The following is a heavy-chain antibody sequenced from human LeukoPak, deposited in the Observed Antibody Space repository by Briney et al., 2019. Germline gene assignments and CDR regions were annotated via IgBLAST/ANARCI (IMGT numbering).Heavy chain of an antibody. D-gene: IGHD3-10*01. CDR2: IYFTGGT. Sequence: PSETLSLTCNVSGGSINNYYWSWLRQPPGKGLEWIGYIYFTGGTNYNPSLKSRVTVSIDTSKNQFSLKLNSVTAADTAFYYCARGGGLFDYWGQGSLVTVSS. CDR1: GGSINNYY. V-gene: IGHV4-59*01. J-gene: IGHJ4*02. CDR3: ARGGGLFDY.